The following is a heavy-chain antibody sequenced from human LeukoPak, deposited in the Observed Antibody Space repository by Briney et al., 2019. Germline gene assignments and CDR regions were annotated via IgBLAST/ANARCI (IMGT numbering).Heavy chain of an antibody. Sequence: GGSLRLSCVVSGFTFRSYEMNWVRQAPGKGLEWVSYISSGGSQIEYADSVKGRFTISRDDARNSLFLQMNSLRVEDTAVYYCVRDPIASRYDGNFDSWGQGTLVTVSS. D-gene: IGHD1-1*01. CDR2: ISSGGSQI. V-gene: IGHV3-48*03. J-gene: IGHJ4*02. CDR3: VRDPIASRYDGNFDS. CDR1: GFTFRSYE.